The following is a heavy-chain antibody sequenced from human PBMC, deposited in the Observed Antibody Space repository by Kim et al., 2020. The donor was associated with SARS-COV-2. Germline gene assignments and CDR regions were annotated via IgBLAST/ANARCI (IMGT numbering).Heavy chain of an antibody. V-gene: IGHV1-18*01. D-gene: IGHD4-4*01. CDR2: ISAYNGNT. CDR1: GYTFTSYG. Sequence: ASVKVSCKAXGYTFTSYGISWVRQAPGQGLEWMGWISAYNGNTNYAQKLQGRVTMTTDTSTSTAYMELRSLRSDDTAVYYCARARRNTVTPGPGFDYWGQGTLVTVSS. CDR3: ARARRNTVTPGPGFDY. J-gene: IGHJ4*02.